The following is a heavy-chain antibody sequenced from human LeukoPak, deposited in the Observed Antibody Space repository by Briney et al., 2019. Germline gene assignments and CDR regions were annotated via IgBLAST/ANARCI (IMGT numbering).Heavy chain of an antibody. CDR3: ASNPTRRGSYYY. CDR2: IIPIFGTA. CDR1: GGTFSSYA. D-gene: IGHD1-26*01. J-gene: IGHJ4*02. Sequence: GASVKLSCNASGGTFSSYAISWVRQAPGQGLEWMGGIIPIFGTANYAQKFQGRVTITADKSTSTAYMELSSLRSEDTAVYYCASNPTRRGSYYYWGQGTLVTVSS. V-gene: IGHV1-69*06.